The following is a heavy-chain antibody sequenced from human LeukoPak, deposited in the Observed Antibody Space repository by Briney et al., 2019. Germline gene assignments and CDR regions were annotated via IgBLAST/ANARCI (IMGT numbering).Heavy chain of an antibody. Sequence: PSETLSLTCTVSGGSISSYYWSWIRQPPGKGLEWIGYIYYSGRTNYNPSLKSPVTISVDTSKNQFSLKLSSVTAADTAVYYCARGRKYSYGYRVNELGSGYFDNWGQGTLVTVSS. CDR3: ARGRKYSYGYRVNELGSGYFDN. CDR2: IYYSGRT. D-gene: IGHD5-18*01. CDR1: GGSISSYY. V-gene: IGHV4-59*01. J-gene: IGHJ4*02.